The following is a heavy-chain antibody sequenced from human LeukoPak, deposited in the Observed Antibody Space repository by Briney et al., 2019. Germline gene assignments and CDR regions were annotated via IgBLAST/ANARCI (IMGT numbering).Heavy chain of an antibody. J-gene: IGHJ4*02. D-gene: IGHD5-24*01. CDR3: ARDLVRDGYNSRYFDY. CDR2: IIPIFGTA. Sequence: GASVKVSCKASGGTFSSYAISWVRQAPGQGLEWMGGIIPIFGTANYAQKFQGRVTITADKSTSTAYMELSSLRSEDTAVYYCARDLVRDGYNSRYFDYWGQGTLVTVSS. V-gene: IGHV1-69*06. CDR1: GGTFSSYA.